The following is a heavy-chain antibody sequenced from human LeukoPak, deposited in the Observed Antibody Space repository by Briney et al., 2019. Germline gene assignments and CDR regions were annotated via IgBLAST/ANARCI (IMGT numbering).Heavy chain of an antibody. D-gene: IGHD5-12*01. CDR1: GGSFSGYY. J-gene: IGHJ4*02. CDR2: INHSGST. CDR3: ARYSGYDDY. V-gene: IGHV4-34*01. Sequence: SETLSLTCAVYGGSFSGYYWSWIRQPPGKGLEWIGEINHSGSTNYNPSLKSRVTISVDTSKNQFSLKLSSVTAADTAVYYCARYSGYDDYWGQGALVTVSS.